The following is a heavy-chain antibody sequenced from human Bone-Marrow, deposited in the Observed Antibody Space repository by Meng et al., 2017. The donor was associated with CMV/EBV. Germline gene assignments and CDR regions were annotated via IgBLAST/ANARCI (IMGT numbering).Heavy chain of an antibody. CDR1: GHSITRDYF. CDR2: INDSGST. Sequence: SETLSLTCRVSGHSITRDYFWGWVRQPPGKGLEWIGINDSGSTYYNPSLKSRVAISVDTSGTQFSLTLSSVTAADTAIYYCVRHILVVPARGYGVDVWGQGTTVTVSS. CDR3: VRHILVVPARGYGVDV. D-gene: IGHD2-2*01. V-gene: IGHV4-38-2*01. J-gene: IGHJ6*02.